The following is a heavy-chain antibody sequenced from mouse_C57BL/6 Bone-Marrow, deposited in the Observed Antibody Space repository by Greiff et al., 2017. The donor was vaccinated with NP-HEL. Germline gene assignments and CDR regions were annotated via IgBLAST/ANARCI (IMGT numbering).Heavy chain of an antibody. D-gene: IGHD1-1*01. CDR2: IYPRSGNT. Sequence: VKLQESGAELARPGASVKLSCKASGYTFTSYGISWVKQRTGQGLEWIGEIYPRSGNTYYNEKFKGKATLTADKSASPAYMELRSLTSEDSAVYFCARLTTVVVTRYFDVWGTGTTVTVSS. CDR3: ARLTTVVVTRYFDV. V-gene: IGHV1-81*01. CDR1: GYTFTSYG. J-gene: IGHJ1*03.